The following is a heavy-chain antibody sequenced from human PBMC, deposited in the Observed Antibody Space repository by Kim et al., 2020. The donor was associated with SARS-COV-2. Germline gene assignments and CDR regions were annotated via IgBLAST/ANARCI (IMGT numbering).Heavy chain of an antibody. CDR2: INHSGST. Sequence: SETLSLTCAVYGGSFSGYYWSWIHQPPGKGLEWIGEINHSGSTNYNPSLKSRVTISVDTSKNQFSLKLSSVTAADTAVYYCARGLRSPGGWFDPWGQGTLVTVSS. J-gene: IGHJ5*02. V-gene: IGHV4-34*01. D-gene: IGHD3-16*01. CDR3: ARGLRSPGGWFDP. CDR1: GGSFSGYY.